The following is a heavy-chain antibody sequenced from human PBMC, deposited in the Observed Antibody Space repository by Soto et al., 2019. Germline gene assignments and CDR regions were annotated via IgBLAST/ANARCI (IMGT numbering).Heavy chain of an antibody. V-gene: IGHV4-39*01. CDR2: IYYSGST. CDR1: GGSISSSSYY. CDR3: ARRVSRGIDY. J-gene: IGHJ4*02. Sequence: QLQLQESGPGLVKPSETLSLTCTVSGGSISSSSYYWGWIRQPPGKGLEWIGSIYYSGSTYYHPSLKSRVTISVDTSKNQFSLKLSSVTAADTAVYYCARRVSRGIDYWGQGTLVTVSS. D-gene: IGHD3-10*01.